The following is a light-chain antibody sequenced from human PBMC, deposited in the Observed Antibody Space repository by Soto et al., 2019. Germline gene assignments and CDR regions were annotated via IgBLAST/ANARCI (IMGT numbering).Light chain of an antibody. Sequence: QPVLTQSPSASASLGASVNLTCTLSSGHINYAIAWHQQQPEKGPRYLMTLNSDGSHSRGDGIPDRFSGSISGAERYLTISSLQSEDEADYYCQTWDTGIQVFGGGTKLTVL. J-gene: IGLJ3*02. CDR2: LNSDGSH. CDR1: SGHINYA. CDR3: QTWDTGIQV. V-gene: IGLV4-69*01.